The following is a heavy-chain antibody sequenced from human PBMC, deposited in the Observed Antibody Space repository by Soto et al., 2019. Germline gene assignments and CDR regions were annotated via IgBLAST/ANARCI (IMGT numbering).Heavy chain of an antibody. J-gene: IGHJ6*02. CDR2: IDPSDSYT. D-gene: IGHD1-7*01. CDR3: ARSLLTGTTYYGMDV. Sequence: GESLKISCKGSGYSFTSYWISWVRQMPGKGLEWMGRIDPSDSYTNYSPSFQGHVTISADKSISTAYLQWSSLKASDTAMYYCARSLLTGTTYYGMDVWGQGTTVTVSS. CDR1: GYSFTSYW. V-gene: IGHV5-10-1*01.